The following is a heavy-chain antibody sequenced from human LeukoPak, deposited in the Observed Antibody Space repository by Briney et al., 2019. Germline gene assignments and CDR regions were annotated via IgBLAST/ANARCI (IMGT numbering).Heavy chain of an antibody. CDR3: AGQRCSSTSCYSWFDP. CDR1: GGSISSYS. V-gene: IGHV4-59*08. D-gene: IGHD2-2*01. Sequence: KPSETLSLTCTVSGGSISSYSWSWIRQPPGKGLEWIGYVFYTGSTNYNPSLKSRVTISVDTSKNQFSLKLTSVTAADTAVYYCAGQRCSSTSCYSWFDPWGQGTLVTVSS. CDR2: VFYTGST. J-gene: IGHJ5*02.